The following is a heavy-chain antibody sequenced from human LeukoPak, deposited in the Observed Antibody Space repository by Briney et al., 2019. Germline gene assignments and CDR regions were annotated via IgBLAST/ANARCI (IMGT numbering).Heavy chain of an antibody. V-gene: IGHV1-69-2*01. Sequence: ASVKVSCKVSGYTFTDYYMHWVRQAPGKGLEWMGLVDPEDGETIYAEKFQGRVTITADTSTDTAYMELSSLRSEDTAVYYCATVDSSGYYNWFDPWGQGTLVTVSS. J-gene: IGHJ5*02. D-gene: IGHD3-22*01. CDR3: ATVDSSGYYNWFDP. CDR1: GYTFTDYY. CDR2: VDPEDGET.